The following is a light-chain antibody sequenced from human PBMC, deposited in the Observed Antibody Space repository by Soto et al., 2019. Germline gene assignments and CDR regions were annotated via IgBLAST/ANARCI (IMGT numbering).Light chain of an antibody. CDR3: QQYGSSRWT. CDR2: DAS. J-gene: IGKJ1*01. Sequence: EIVLTQSPGTLSLSPGERATLSCRASQSVSSSYLAWYQQKPGQAPRLLIYDASNRATGIPARFSGSGSGTDFTLTISRLEPDDFAVYHCQQYGSSRWTFGQGTKVDIK. CDR1: QSVSSSY. V-gene: IGKV3-20*01.